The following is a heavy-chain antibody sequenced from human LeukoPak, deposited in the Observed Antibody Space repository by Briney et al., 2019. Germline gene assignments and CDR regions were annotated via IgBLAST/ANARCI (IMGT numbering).Heavy chain of an antibody. D-gene: IGHD3-22*01. Sequence: GGSLRLSCAASGFTFSSYSMNWVRQAPGKGLEWVSSISSSSSYIYYADSVKGRFTISRDNAKNSLYLQMNSLRAEDTAVYYCARESGPYYYDSSGYIEYYYGMDVWGQGTTVTVSS. CDR1: GFTFSSYS. CDR2: ISSSSSYI. V-gene: IGHV3-21*01. CDR3: ARESGPYYYDSSGYIEYYYGMDV. J-gene: IGHJ6*01.